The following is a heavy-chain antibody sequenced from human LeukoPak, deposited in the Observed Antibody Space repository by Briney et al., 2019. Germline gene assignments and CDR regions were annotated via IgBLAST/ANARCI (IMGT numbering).Heavy chain of an antibody. J-gene: IGHJ4*02. CDR2: IYHSGST. V-gene: IGHV4-30-2*01. Sequence: SETLSLTCTVSGGFISSGGYYWSWIRQPPGKGLEWIGYIYHSGSTYYNPSLKSRVTISVDTSKNQLSLKLSSVTAADTAVYYCARDSGEWFGEVLGDYWGQGTLVTVSS. CDR1: GGFISSGGYY. CDR3: ARDSGEWFGEVLGDY. D-gene: IGHD3-10*01.